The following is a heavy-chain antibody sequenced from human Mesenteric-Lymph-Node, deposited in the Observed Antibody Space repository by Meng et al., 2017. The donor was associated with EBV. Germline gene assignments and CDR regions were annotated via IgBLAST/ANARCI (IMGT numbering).Heavy chain of an antibody. D-gene: IGHD3-10*01. CDR3: AKDPGNSGSSDY. J-gene: IGHJ4*02. CDR1: GFTFSDYY. Sequence: VQLVESGGGLVKPGGSLRISCAASGFTFSDYYMSWIRQAPGKGLEWVSAISGSGGSTYYADSVKGRFTISRDNSRNTVFLQMNSLRAEDTAVYYCAKDPGNSGSSDYWGQGALVTVSS. CDR2: ISGSGGST. V-gene: IGHV3-23*04.